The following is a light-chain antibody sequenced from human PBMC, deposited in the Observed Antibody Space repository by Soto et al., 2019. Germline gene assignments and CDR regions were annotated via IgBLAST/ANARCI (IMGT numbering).Light chain of an antibody. CDR1: SSDVGGYNF. V-gene: IGLV2-14*03. CDR3: SSYTSSSTYV. J-gene: IGLJ1*01. Sequence: LTQPASVSGSPGQSIAISCTGTSSDVGGYNFVSWYQQHPGKAPKLMIYDVTNRPSGVSDRFSGSKSGNTASLTISGLQAEDEADYYCSSYTSSSTYVFGTGTKVTVL. CDR2: DVT.